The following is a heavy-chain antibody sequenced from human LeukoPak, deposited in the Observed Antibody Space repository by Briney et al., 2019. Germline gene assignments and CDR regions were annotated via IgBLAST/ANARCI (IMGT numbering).Heavy chain of an antibody. D-gene: IGHD3-22*01. J-gene: IGHJ3*02. Sequence: GGSVKVSCKGSGGTFSSYTISWGGQAPGQGVGWMGRIIPILGIANYAQKFQGRVTITADKSTSTAYMELSSLRSEDTAVYYCAGYYDSSGYYSEDAFDIWGQGTMVTVSS. CDR2: IIPILGIA. CDR1: GGTFSSYT. V-gene: IGHV1-69*02. CDR3: AGYYDSSGYYSEDAFDI.